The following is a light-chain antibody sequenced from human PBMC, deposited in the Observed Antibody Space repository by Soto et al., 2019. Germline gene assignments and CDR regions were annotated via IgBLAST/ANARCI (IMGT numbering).Light chain of an antibody. CDR3: AAWDDSLNGHI. J-gene: IGLJ1*01. Sequence: QSVLTQPHSASGTPGQRVTISCSGSSSNIGSNSVHWFQQVPGTAPKPLIYSSNQRPSGVPGRFSGSKSGTSASLAISGLQSEDEADYYCAAWDDSLNGHIFGTGTKLTVL. CDR1: SSNIGSNS. V-gene: IGLV1-44*01. CDR2: SSN.